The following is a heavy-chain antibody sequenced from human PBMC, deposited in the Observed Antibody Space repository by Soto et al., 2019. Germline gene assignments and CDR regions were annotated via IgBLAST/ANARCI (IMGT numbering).Heavy chain of an antibody. V-gene: IGHV3-23*01. CDR2: ISGSGGST. CDR1: GFTFSSYA. J-gene: IGHJ6*03. CDR3: AKGGLTGYYYYMDV. Sequence: EVQLLESGGGLVQPAGSLRLSCAASGFTFSSYAMSWFRQAPGKGLEWVSAISGSGGSTYYADSVKGRFTISRDNSKNTLYLQMNSLRAEDKAVYYCAKGGLTGYYYYMDVWGKGTTVTVSS.